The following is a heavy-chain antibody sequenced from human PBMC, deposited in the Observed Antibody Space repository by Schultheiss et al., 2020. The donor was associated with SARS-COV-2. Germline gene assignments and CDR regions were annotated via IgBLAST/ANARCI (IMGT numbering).Heavy chain of an antibody. CDR1: GFTFSRHA. CDR2: ISYDGSNK. Sequence: GGSLRLSCAASGFTFSRHAMHWVRQAPGQGLEWVAVISYDGSNKYYADSVKGRFTISRDNSKNTLYLQMNSLRAEDTAVYYCARTAALWFGGSPLDYWGQGTLVTVSS. J-gene: IGHJ4*02. V-gene: IGHV3-30*03. CDR3: ARTAALWFGGSPLDY. D-gene: IGHD3-10*01.